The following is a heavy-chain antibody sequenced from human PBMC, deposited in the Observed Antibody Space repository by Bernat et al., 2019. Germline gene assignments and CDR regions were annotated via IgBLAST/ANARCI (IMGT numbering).Heavy chain of an antibody. D-gene: IGHD1-1*01. CDR3: TTQSTTLDY. CDR1: DFTFSKTW. J-gene: IGHJ4*02. V-gene: IGHV3-15*07. CDR2: IKSKSDGETT. Sequence: EVQLVESGGGLVKPGGSLRLSCAVSDFTFSKTWMHWVRQAPGKGLEWFGRIKSKSDGETTDYAAPVKGRFTISRDDSKNTLYLQMNSLKTEDTAVYYCTTQSTTLDYWGQGTLVTVSP.